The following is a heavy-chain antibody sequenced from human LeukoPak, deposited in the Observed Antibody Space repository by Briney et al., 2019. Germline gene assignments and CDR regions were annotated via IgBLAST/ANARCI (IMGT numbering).Heavy chain of an antibody. D-gene: IGHD3-10*01. J-gene: IGHJ6*02. Sequence: GGSLRLSCAASGFTFSIYSMNWVRQAPGKGLVWVSRINSDGSTTRYADSVKGRFTISRDNAKNTLYLQMNSLRAEDTAVYYCARDRVVYYYGSGCYGMDVWGQGTTVTVSS. CDR3: ARDRVVYYYGSGCYGMDV. CDR2: INSDGSTT. V-gene: IGHV3-74*01. CDR1: GFTFSIYS.